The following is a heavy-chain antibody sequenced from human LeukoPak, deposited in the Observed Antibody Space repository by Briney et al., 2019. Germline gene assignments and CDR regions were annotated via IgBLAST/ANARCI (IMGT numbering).Heavy chain of an antibody. CDR2: ISWNSGSI. V-gene: IGHV3-9*03. Sequence: GGSLRLSCAASGFTFDDYAMHWVRQAPGKGLEWVSGISWNSGSIGHADSVKGRFTISRDNAKNSLYLQMNSLRAEDMALYYCAKDKYSYGDNDAFDIWGQGTMVTVSS. CDR3: AKDKYSYGDNDAFDI. CDR1: GFTFDDYA. J-gene: IGHJ3*02. D-gene: IGHD5-18*01.